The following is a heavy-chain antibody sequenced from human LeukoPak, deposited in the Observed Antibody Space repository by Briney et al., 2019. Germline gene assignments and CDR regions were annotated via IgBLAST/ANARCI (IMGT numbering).Heavy chain of an antibody. V-gene: IGHV1-2*02. J-gene: IGHJ4*02. CDR2: INPHSGGT. D-gene: IGHD6-6*01. CDR3: ARDSSYSSSLYYFEY. Sequence: ASVEVSCKASGYTFTDYYMHWVRQAPGQGLEWMGWINPHSGGTNYAQKFQGRVTMTRDTSISTVYMEVSRLRSDDMAVYYCARDSSYSSSLYYFEYWGQGTLVTVSS. CDR1: GYTFTDYY.